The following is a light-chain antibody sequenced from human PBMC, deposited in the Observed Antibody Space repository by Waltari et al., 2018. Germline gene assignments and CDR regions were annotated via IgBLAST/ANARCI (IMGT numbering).Light chain of an antibody. CDR2: RNN. Sequence: QSVLTQPPSASGTPGQRVTISCSGSRSNIGSNYVSWYQQLPGPAPKLPINRNNQRPSGVPDRFSGSKSGTSASLAISGLRSEDEADYYCAAWDDSLSGRVFGGGTKVTVL. J-gene: IGLJ3*02. CDR1: RSNIGSNY. V-gene: IGLV1-47*01. CDR3: AAWDDSLSGRV.